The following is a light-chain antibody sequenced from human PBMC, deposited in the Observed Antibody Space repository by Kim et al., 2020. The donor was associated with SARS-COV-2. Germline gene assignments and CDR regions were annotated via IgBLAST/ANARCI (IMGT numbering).Light chain of an antibody. J-gene: IGKJ4*01. Sequence: SPGERATLSCSASQSVSSDLAWYQQKPGQAPRLLIYDASTRATGIPARFSGSGSGTEFTLTISSLQSEDFAVYYCQQYDSWPPLTFGGGTKVDIK. V-gene: IGKV3-15*01. CDR3: QQYDSWPPLT. CDR2: DAS. CDR1: QSVSSD.